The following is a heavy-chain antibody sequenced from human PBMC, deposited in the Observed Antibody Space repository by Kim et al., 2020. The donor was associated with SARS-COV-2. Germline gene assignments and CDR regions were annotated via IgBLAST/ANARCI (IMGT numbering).Heavy chain of an antibody. D-gene: IGHD4-17*01. CDR3: TTDAVTNWYFDL. V-gene: IGHV3-15*01. Sequence: GGSLRLSCAASGFTFSNAWISWVRQAPGKGLEWVGRIKSKTDGGTTDYAAPVKGRFTISRDDSKNTLYLQMNSLKTADTAVYYCTTDAVTNWYFDLWGRGTLVTVSS. CDR2: IKSKTDGGTT. J-gene: IGHJ2*01. CDR1: GFTFSNAW.